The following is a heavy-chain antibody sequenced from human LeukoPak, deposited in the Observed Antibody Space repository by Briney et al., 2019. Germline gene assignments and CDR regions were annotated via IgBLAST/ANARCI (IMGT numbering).Heavy chain of an antibody. Sequence: GASVKVSCKVSGYTPTELSMHWVRQAPGKGLSWIGGFDPEDGETIYAQKFQGRVTMTEDTSTDTAYMELSSLRSEDTVVYYCATDSDSSGYFSSDYWGQGTLVTVSS. CDR1: GYTPTELS. D-gene: IGHD3-22*01. J-gene: IGHJ4*02. CDR3: ATDSDSSGYFSSDY. V-gene: IGHV1-24*01. CDR2: FDPEDGET.